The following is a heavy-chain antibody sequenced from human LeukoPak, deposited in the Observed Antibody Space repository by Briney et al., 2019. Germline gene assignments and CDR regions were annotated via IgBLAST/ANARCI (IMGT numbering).Heavy chain of an antibody. CDR2: IYHSGST. V-gene: IGHV4-30-2*01. CDR1: GGSISSGGYY. CDR3: ARVIVVVPAARRYFDL. J-gene: IGHJ2*01. D-gene: IGHD2-2*01. Sequence: SQTLSLTCTVSGGSISSGGYYWSWIRQPPGKGLEWIGYIYHSGSTYYNPSLKSRVTISEDRSKNQFSPKLSSVTAADTAVYYCARVIVVVPAARRYFDLWGRGTLVTVSS.